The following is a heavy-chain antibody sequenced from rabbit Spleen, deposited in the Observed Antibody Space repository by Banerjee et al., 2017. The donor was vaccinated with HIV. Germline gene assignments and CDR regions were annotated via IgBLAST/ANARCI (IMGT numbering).Heavy chain of an antibody. CDR1: GFSFSDRDV. CDR3: ARDLVGVIGWNFYL. CDR2: INAATAKP. D-gene: IGHD1-1*01. Sequence: QEQVVESGGDLVKPEGSLTLTCEASGFSFSDRDVMCWVRQAPGKGLEWIACINAATAKPVYATWAKGRFTISRTSSTTVTLRMTSLTAADTATYFCARDLVGVIGWNFYLWGPGTLVTVS. V-gene: IGHV1S45*01. J-gene: IGHJ4*01.